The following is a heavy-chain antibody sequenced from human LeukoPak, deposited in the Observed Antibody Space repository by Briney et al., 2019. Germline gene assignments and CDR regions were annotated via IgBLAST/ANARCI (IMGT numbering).Heavy chain of an antibody. D-gene: IGHD3-22*01. CDR2: ISYDGSNK. J-gene: IGHJ4*02. CDR1: GFTFSSYA. CDR3: ASFYYDSSPQTTFDY. Sequence: GGSLRLSCAASGFTFSSYAMHWVRQAPGKGLEWVAVISYDGSNKYYADSVKGRFTISRDNSKNTLYLQMNSLRAEDTAVYYCASFYYDSSPQTTFDYWGQGTLVTVSS. V-gene: IGHV3-30-3*01.